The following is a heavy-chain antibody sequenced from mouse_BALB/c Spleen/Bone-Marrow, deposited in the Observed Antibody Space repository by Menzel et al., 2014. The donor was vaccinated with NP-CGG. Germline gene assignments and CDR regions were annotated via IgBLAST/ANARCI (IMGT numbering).Heavy chain of an antibody. CDR1: GFSLTSYG. J-gene: IGHJ4*01. V-gene: IGHV2-6-2*01. D-gene: IGHD4-1*01. Sequence: VQPQQSGPDLVSPSQSLSLPCTVSGFSLTSYGLHWVRQPPGKGLEWLGVIWSDGSTTYNSALKSRLSISKDNSKRQVLLKMNSLQTVDTAMYYCARSGTDYAMDYWGQGTSVTVSS. CDR2: IWSDGST. CDR3: ARSGTDYAMDY.